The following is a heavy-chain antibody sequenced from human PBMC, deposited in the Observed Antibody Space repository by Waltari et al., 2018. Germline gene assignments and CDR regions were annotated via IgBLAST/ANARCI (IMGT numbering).Heavy chain of an antibody. V-gene: IGHV4-59*12. D-gene: IGHD3-10*01. J-gene: IGHJ5*02. CDR3: ARSYGSGSFSWFDP. Sequence: QVQLQESGPGLVKPSETLSLTCTVSGGSISSYYWSWLRQPPGKGLEWIGYIYYSGSTNYNPSLKSRVTISVDTSKNQFSLKLSSVTAADTAVYYCARSYGSGSFSWFDPWGQGTLVSVSS. CDR1: GGSISSYY. CDR2: IYYSGST.